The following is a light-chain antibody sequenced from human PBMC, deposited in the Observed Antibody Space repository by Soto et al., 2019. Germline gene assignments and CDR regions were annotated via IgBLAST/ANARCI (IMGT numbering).Light chain of an antibody. V-gene: IGLV1-44*01. CDR3: GAWYETPNGGV. Sequence: QSVLTQPPSASGAPGQRVTISCSGSNSNIGSNTVHWYQQLPGTAPKLLIYSNSQRPSGVPARFSGSKSGTSASLSISGPQLEDEADDYCGAWYETPNGGVFGGGTKVTVL. CDR1: NSNIGSNT. CDR2: SNS. J-gene: IGLJ3*02.